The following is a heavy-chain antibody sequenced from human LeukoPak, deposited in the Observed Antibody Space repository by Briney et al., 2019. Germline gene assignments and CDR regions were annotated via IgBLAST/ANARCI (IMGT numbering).Heavy chain of an antibody. CDR1: GGSISSYH. CDR2: IYYSGST. D-gene: IGHD3-10*01. V-gene: IGHV4-59*01. J-gene: IGHJ5*02. CDR3: ARDSSTMVRGVANWFDP. Sequence: SETLSLTCTVSGGSISSYHWSWIRQPPGKGLECIGYIYYSGSTHYNPSLKSRVTISVDTSKNQFSLKLSSVTAADTAVYFCARDSSTMVRGVANWFDPWGQGTLVTVSS.